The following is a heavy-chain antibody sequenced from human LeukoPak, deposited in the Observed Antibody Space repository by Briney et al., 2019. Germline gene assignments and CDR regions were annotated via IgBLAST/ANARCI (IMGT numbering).Heavy chain of an antibody. V-gene: IGHV3-33*01. CDR1: GFTFSSYG. J-gene: IGHJ4*02. CDR3: ARGYCSSTSCYVLTLFDY. Sequence: GGSLRLSCAASGFTFSSYGMHWVRQAPGKGLEWGAVIWYDGSNKYYADSVKGRFTISRDNSKNTLYLQMNSLRAEDTAVYYCARGYCSSTSCYVLTLFDYWGQGTLVTVSS. CDR2: IWYDGSNK. D-gene: IGHD2-2*01.